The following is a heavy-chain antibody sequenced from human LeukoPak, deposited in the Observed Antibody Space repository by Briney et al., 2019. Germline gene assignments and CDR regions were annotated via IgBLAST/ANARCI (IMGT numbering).Heavy chain of an antibody. Sequence: GGSLRLSCAASGFTFSGSAMHWVRQASGKGLEWVGRIRSKANSYATAYAASVKGRFTISRDDSKNTAYLQMNSLKTEDTAVYYCTRRGYYYMDVWGKGTTVTVSS. V-gene: IGHV3-73*01. CDR2: IRSKANSYAT. CDR3: TRRGYYYMDV. J-gene: IGHJ6*03. CDR1: GFTFSGSA.